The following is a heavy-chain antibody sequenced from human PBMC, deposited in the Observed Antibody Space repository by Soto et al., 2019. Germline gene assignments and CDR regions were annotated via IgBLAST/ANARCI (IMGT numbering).Heavy chain of an antibody. CDR1: GFTFSSYA. Sequence: GGSLRLSCAASGFTFSSYAMSWVRQAPGKGLEWASAISGSGGSTYYADSVKGRFTISRDNSKNTLYLQMNSLRAEDTAVYYCAKDLRWYYGMDVCGQGTTVIVSS. V-gene: IGHV3-23*01. CDR3: AKDLRWYYGMDV. J-gene: IGHJ6*02. D-gene: IGHD4-17*01. CDR2: ISGSGGST.